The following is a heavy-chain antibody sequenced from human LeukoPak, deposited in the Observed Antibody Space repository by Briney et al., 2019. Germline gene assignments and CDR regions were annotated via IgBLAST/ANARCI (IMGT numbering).Heavy chain of an antibody. CDR2: ISGSGGST. Sequence: PGGSLRLSCAASGFTFSSYAMSWVRQAPGKGLEWVSAISGSGGSTYYADSVKGRFTISRDNSKNTLYLQMNSLRAEDTAVYYCAKDLDLRGSTTEGYWGQGTLVTVSS. J-gene: IGHJ4*02. V-gene: IGHV3-23*01. CDR3: AKDLDLRGSTTEGY. CDR1: GFTFSSYA. D-gene: IGHD1-26*01.